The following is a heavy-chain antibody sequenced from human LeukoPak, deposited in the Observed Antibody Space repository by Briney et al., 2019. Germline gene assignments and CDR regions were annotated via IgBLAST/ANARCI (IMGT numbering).Heavy chain of an antibody. J-gene: IGHJ4*02. CDR2: MNPNSGNT. D-gene: IGHD5-18*01. CDR3: ARGAWGSGSYGSYYFDY. Sequence: ASVKVSCKASGYTFTSYDINWVRQATGQGLEWMGWMNPNSGNTGYAQKFQGRVTMTRNTSISTAYMELSSLRSEDTAVYYCARGAWGSGSYGSYYFDYWGQGTLVTVSS. CDR1: GYTFTSYD. V-gene: IGHV1-8*01.